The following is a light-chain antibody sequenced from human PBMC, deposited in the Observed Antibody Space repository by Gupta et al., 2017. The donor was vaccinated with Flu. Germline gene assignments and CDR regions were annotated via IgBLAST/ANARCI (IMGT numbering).Light chain of an antibody. V-gene: IGKV3-20*01. CDR1: QSVSSSY. CDR3: QQYGSSPSCT. CDR2: GAS. J-gene: IGKJ5*01. Sequence: EIVLSQSSRTLSSSSGERATLSCRASQSVSSSYLAWYQQKPGQAPRLLIYGASSRATGIPDRCSGSGSGTDFTLTISRLEPEDFAVYYCQQYGSSPSCTFGQGTRLEIK.